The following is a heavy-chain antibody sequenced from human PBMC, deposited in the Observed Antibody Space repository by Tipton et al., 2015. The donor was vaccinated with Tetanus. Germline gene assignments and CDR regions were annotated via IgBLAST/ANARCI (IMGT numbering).Heavy chain of an antibody. V-gene: IGHV3-23*01. Sequence: SLRLSCAASGFTITNYAMSWVRQAPGKGLEWVSSLRGHLDNTYYADSVKGRFAISRDNSKNTLYLQMNSLRAEDTAVYYCAKDGCFSVGCLGSDYWGQGNLVTVSS. CDR3: AKDGCFSVGCLGSDY. CDR2: LRGHLDNT. CDR1: GFTITNYA. D-gene: IGHD5/OR15-5a*01. J-gene: IGHJ4*02.